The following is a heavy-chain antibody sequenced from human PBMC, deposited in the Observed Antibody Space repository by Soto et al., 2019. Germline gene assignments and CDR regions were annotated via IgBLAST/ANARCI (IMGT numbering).Heavy chain of an antibody. J-gene: IGHJ4*02. CDR3: ARGGGYKIDFDY. V-gene: IGHV3-30-3*01. D-gene: IGHD5-12*01. Sequence: QVQLVESGGGVVQPGRSLRLSCAASGFTFSSYAMHWVRQAPGKGLDWLALISYDGSHKFYADSVKGRFTISRDNSKDMLYLQMNSLRPEDTAVYFCARGGGYKIDFDYWGQGTLVTVSS. CDR2: ISYDGSHK. CDR1: GFTFSSYA.